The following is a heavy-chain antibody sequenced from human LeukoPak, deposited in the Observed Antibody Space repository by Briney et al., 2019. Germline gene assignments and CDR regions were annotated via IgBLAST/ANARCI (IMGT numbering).Heavy chain of an antibody. J-gene: IGHJ5*02. CDR3: AKASTFGELNRPFDH. CDR1: GFTFSSYA. CDR2: ISGSGGST. V-gene: IGHV3-23*01. D-gene: IGHD3-10*01. Sequence: GGSLRLSCAASGFTFSSYAMSWVRQAPGKGLEWVSAISGSGGSTYYADSVKGRFTISRDNSKNTLFLQMNSLRAEDTAVYYCAKASTFGELNRPFDHWGQGTLVTVSS.